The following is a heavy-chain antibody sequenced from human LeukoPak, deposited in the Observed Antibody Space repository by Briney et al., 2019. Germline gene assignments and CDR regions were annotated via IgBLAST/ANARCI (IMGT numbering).Heavy chain of an antibody. J-gene: IGHJ6*02. D-gene: IGHD2-21*02. V-gene: IGHV3-30*18. CDR3: AKDRLVVVTAILSYYYYYGMDV. CDR1: GFTFSSYG. CDR2: ISYDGSNK. Sequence: PGRSLRLSCAASGFTFSSYGMHWVRQAQGKGLEWVAVISYDGSNKYYADSVKGRFTISRDNSRNTLYLQMNSLRAEDTAVYYCAKDRLVVVTAILSYYYYYGMDVWGQGTTVTVSS.